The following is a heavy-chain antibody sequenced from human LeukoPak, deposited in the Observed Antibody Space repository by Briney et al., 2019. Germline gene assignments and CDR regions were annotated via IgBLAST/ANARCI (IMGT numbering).Heavy chain of an antibody. CDR3: ARTYSGYFDY. V-gene: IGHV4-59*01. CDR2: IYYSGST. D-gene: IGHD5-12*01. J-gene: IGHJ4*01. CDR1: GGSISTYY. Sequence: SQTLSLTCTVSGGSISTYYWSWLRQAPGKGLEWIGYIYYSGSTNQNPSLKSRVTISVDTSKNQVSLKLSSVTAADTAVYYCARTYSGYFDYWGQEPWSPSPQ.